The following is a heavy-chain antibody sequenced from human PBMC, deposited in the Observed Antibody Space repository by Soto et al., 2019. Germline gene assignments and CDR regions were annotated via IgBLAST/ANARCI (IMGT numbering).Heavy chain of an antibody. V-gene: IGHV4-30-4*01. CDR2: IYYSGSA. CDR3: ARVDILTVYGCMDV. D-gene: IGHD3-9*01. J-gene: IGHJ6*02. Sequence: PSETLSLTCAVSGGSISSSNWWRWVRQPPGKGLEWIGYIYYSGSAYYSPSLKSRFTISVDTSKNQFSLKLNFVTAADRAVYYCARVDILTVYGCMDVWGQGTTVTVSS. CDR1: GGSISSSNW.